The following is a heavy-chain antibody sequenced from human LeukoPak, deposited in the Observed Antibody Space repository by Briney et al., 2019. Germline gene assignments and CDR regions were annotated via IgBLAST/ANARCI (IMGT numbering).Heavy chain of an antibody. Sequence: GGSLRLSCAASGFSFSSYGMHWVRQAPGKGLECVAFIRYDGSNKYYADSVKGRFTISRDNSKNTLYLQMNSLRAEDTAVYYCAKGSGSHYGYYFDYWGQGTLVTVSS. CDR3: AKGSGSHYGYYFDY. V-gene: IGHV3-30*02. D-gene: IGHD1-26*01. CDR1: GFSFSSYG. CDR2: IRYDGSNK. J-gene: IGHJ4*02.